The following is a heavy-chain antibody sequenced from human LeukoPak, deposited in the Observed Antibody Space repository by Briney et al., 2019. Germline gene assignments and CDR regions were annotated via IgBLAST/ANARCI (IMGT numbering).Heavy chain of an antibody. CDR2: LYSHGAT. CDR3: ARDRGYSYGSNWFDP. V-gene: IGHV4-39*07. CDR1: SGSVINSNYY. D-gene: IGHD5-18*01. J-gene: IGHJ5*02. Sequence: MTSETLSLTCTVSSGSVINSNYYWAWIRQPPGKGLEWIGSLYSHGATYYNPSLKSRVTLSMDTSKNQFSLKLSSVTAADTAVYYCARDRGYSYGSNWFDPWGQGTLVTVSS.